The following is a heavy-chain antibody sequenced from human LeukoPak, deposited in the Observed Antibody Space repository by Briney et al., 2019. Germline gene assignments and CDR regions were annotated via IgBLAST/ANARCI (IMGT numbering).Heavy chain of an antibody. Sequence: GGSLRLSCAASGFSFSSYAMSWVRQAPGKGLEWVSVISGSGDSTYYSDSVKGRFTISRDNSKNTLYLQMNSLRAEDTAVYYCASCLYDSEIMALDYWGQGTLVTVSS. V-gene: IGHV3-23*01. D-gene: IGHD3-9*01. J-gene: IGHJ4*02. CDR1: GFSFSSYA. CDR3: ASCLYDSEIMALDY. CDR2: ISGSGDST.